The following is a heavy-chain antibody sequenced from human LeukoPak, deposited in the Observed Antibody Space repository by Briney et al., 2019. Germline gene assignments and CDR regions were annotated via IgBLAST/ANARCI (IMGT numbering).Heavy chain of an antibody. J-gene: IGHJ4*02. Sequence: GGSLRLSCAASGFTFNSYAMNWVRQAPGKGLEWVSAISPSGASTFYADSVKGRFTISRDNSKNTLYLQMNSLRAEDTAVYYCAKDRDYGGINSLGYWGQGTLVTVSS. D-gene: IGHD4-23*01. CDR3: AKDRDYGGINSLGY. V-gene: IGHV3-23*01. CDR1: GFTFNSYA. CDR2: ISPSGAST.